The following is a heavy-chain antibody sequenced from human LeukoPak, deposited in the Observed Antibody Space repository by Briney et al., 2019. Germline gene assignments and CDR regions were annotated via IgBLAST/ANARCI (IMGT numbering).Heavy chain of an antibody. Sequence: GGSLRLSCAASGFTFSNAWMSWVRQAPGKGLEWVSYISGSSEDISYADSVKGRFTVSRDNAKQVLSLQMNSLRAEDTAVYYCATGSQIREADYWGQGTLVTVS. V-gene: IGHV3-11*01. CDR1: GFTFSNAW. J-gene: IGHJ4*02. CDR3: ATGSQIREADY. D-gene: IGHD3-10*01. CDR2: ISGSSEDI.